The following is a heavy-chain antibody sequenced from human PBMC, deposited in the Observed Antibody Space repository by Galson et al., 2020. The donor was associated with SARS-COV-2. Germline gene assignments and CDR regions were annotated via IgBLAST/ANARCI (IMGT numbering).Heavy chain of an antibody. V-gene: IGHV3-33*01. CDR3: ARGGIAAAGFDYYYYGMDV. D-gene: IGHD6-13*01. J-gene: IGHJ6*02. CDR2: IWYDGSNK. CDR1: GFTFSSYG. Sequence: GGSLRLSCAASGFTFSSYGMHWVRQAPGKGLEWVAVIWYDGSNKYYADSVKGRFTISRDNSKNTLYLQMNSLRAEDTAVYYCARGGIAAAGFDYYYYGMDVWGQGTTVTVSS.